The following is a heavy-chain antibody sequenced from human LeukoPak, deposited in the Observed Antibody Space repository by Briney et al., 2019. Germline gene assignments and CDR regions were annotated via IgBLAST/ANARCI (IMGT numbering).Heavy chain of an antibody. V-gene: IGHV3-33*01. D-gene: IGHD3-10*01. J-gene: IGHJ4*02. CDR2: IWYDGSNK. CDR3: ARDPYYYGSGSYGLDY. Sequence: TGGSLRLSCAASGFTFSSYGMHWVRQAPGKGLEWVAVIWYDGSNKYYADSVKGRFTISRDNSKNTLYLQMNSLRAEDTAVYYCARDPYYYGSGSYGLDYWGQGTLVTVSS. CDR1: GFTFSSYG.